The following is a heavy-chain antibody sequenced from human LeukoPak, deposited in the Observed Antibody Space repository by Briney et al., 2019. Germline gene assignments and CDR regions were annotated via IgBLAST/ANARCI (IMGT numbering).Heavy chain of an antibody. CDR2: IYYSGST. V-gene: IGHV4-59*08. CDR3: ARLRFTDYYYYGMDV. D-gene: IGHD3-10*01. CDR1: GDSISSYY. J-gene: IGHJ6*02. Sequence: SETLSLTCTVSGDSISSYYWSWIRQPPGKGLEWLGYIYYSGSTNYNPSLKSRVTISVDTSKNQFSLKLSSVTAADTAVYYCARLRFTDYYYYGMDVWGQGTTVTVSS.